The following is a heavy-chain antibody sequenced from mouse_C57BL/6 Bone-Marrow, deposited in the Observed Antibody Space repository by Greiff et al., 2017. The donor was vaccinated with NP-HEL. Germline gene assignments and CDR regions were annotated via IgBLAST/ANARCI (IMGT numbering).Heavy chain of an antibody. CDR1: GYSFTDYN. Sequence: EVQLQQSGPELVKPGASVKISCKASGYSFTDYNMNWVKQSNGKSLEWIGVINPNYGTTRYNQKFKGKATLTVDQSSSTTYIQLNSLTSEDSAVAYCASWDYYGSSPDYWGQGTTLTVSS. CDR2: INPNYGTT. D-gene: IGHD1-1*01. V-gene: IGHV1-39*01. J-gene: IGHJ2*01. CDR3: ASWDYYGSSPDY.